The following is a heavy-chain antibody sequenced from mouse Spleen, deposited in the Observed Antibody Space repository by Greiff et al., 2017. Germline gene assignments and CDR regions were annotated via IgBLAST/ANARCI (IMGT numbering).Heavy chain of an antibody. CDR2: IDPSDSYT. CDR3: ARPPITTVVATDYFDY. V-gene: IGHV1-69*01. Sequence: VQLQQPGAELVMPGASVKLSCKASGYTFTSYWMHWVKQRPGQGLEWIGEIDPSDSYTNYNQKFKGKATLTVDKSSSTAYMQLSSLTSEDSAVYYCARPPITTVVATDYFDYWGQGTTLTVSS. D-gene: IGHD1-1*01. CDR1: GYTFTSYW. J-gene: IGHJ2*01.